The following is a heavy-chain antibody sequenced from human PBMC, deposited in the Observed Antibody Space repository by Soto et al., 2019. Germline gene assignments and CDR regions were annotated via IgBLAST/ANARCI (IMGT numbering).Heavy chain of an antibody. CDR1: GFTFSSYA. CDR2: ISGSGGST. CDR3: AKYMQYGSGKRDYYYGMDV. J-gene: IGHJ6*02. D-gene: IGHD3-10*01. V-gene: IGHV3-23*01. Sequence: GGSLRLSCAASGFTFSSYAMSWVRQAPGKGLEWVSAISGSGGSTYYADSVKGRFTISRDNSKNTLYLQMNSLRAEDTAVYYCAKYMQYGSGKRDYYYGMDVWGQGTTVTVSS.